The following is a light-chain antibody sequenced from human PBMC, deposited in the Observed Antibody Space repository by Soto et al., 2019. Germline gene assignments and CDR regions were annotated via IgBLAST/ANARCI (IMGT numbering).Light chain of an antibody. V-gene: IGKV3-15*01. J-gene: IGKJ3*01. CDR1: QSLSSN. CDR3: QQYNDWPPLFT. Sequence: EIVMTQSPATLSVSPGERATLSCRASQSLSSNLAWYQQKPGQAPRLLIYGASTRATGIPARFSGSGSGTEFTLTISSLQSEDFAVYYCQQYNDWPPLFTFGSGTTVDLK. CDR2: GAS.